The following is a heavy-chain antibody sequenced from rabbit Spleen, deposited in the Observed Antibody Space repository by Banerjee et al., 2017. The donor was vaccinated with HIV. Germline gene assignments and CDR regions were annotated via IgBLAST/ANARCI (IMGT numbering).Heavy chain of an antibody. CDR3: ARDKELDIWGYEFDL. Sequence: QEQLEESGGGLVKPGGTLTLTCKVSGIDFSSWYYMCWVRQAPGKGLELIGCIYAGDGSTDYTNWVNGRFTISKTSSTVDLKMTSLTAADTATYFCARDKELDIWGYEFDLWGPGTLVTVS. J-gene: IGHJ6*01. V-gene: IGHV1S43*01. CDR1: GIDFSSWYY. D-gene: IGHD3-1*01. CDR2: IYAGDGST.